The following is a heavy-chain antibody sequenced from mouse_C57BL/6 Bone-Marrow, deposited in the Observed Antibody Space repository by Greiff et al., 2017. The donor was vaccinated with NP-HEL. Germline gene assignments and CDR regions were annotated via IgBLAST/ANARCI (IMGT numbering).Heavy chain of an antibody. J-gene: IGHJ2*01. CDR1: GFTFSSYA. Sequence: EVHLVESGEGLVKPGGSLKLSCAASGFTFSSYAMSWVRQTPEKRLEWVAYISSGGDYIYYADTVKGRFTISRDNARNTLYLQMSSLKSEDTAMYYCTRKGYGTPFDYWGQGTTLTVSS. V-gene: IGHV5-9-1*02. D-gene: IGHD2-1*01. CDR3: TRKGYGTPFDY. CDR2: ISSGGDYI.